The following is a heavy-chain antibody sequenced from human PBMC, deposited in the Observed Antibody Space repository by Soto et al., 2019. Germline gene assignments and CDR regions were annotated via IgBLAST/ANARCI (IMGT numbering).Heavy chain of an antibody. CDR2: IYYSGST. CDR1: GGSVISGSYY. Sequence: PSETLSLTCTVSGGSVISGSYYWIWIRQPPGKGLEWIGYIYYSGSTNYNPSLKSRVTISVDTSKNQFSLKLSSVTAADTAVYYCARGDRSSRYFDYWGQGTLVTVSS. CDR3: ARGDRSSRYFDY. J-gene: IGHJ4*02. D-gene: IGHD6-19*01. V-gene: IGHV4-61*01.